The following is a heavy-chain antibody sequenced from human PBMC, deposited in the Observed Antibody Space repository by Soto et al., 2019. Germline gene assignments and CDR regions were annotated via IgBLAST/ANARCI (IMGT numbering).Heavy chain of an antibody. CDR2: IYYSGST. CDR1: GGSISSSSYY. V-gene: IGHV4-39*01. CDR3: ARGYCSGGSCTNWFDP. J-gene: IGHJ5*02. Sequence: QLQLQESGPGLVKPSETLSLTCTVSGGSISSSSYYWGWIRQPPGKGLEWIGSIYYSGSTYYNPSLKCRVTISVDTSKNQFSLKLSSVTAADTAVDYCARGYCSGGSCTNWFDPWGQGTLVTVSS. D-gene: IGHD2-15*01.